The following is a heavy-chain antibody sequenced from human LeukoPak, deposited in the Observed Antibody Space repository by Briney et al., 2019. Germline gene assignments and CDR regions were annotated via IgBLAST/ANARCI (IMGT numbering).Heavy chain of an antibody. V-gene: IGHV4-59*01. D-gene: IGHD2-15*01. CDR2: IYYSGST. Sequence: SETLSLTCTVSGGSISSYYWSWIRQPPGKGLEWIGYIYYSGSTNYNPSLKSRVTISVDTSKNQFSLKLSSVTAADTAVYYCARKDGYYGMDVWGKGTTVTVSS. CDR3: ARKDGYYGMDV. CDR1: GGSISSYY. J-gene: IGHJ6*04.